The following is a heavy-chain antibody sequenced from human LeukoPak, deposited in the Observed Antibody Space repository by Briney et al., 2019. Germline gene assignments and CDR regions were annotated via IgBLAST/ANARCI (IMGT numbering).Heavy chain of an antibody. V-gene: IGHV3-30*04. CDR3: ARDPGYYYDSSGYYYPSFDY. J-gene: IGHJ4*02. D-gene: IGHD3-22*01. Sequence: GGTLRLSCAASGFTFSSYAMHWVRQAPGKGLEWVAVISYDGSNKYYADSVKGRFTISRDNSKNTLYLQMNSLRAEDTAVYYCARDPGYYYDSSGYYYPSFDYWGQGTLVTVSS. CDR2: ISYDGSNK. CDR1: GFTFSSYA.